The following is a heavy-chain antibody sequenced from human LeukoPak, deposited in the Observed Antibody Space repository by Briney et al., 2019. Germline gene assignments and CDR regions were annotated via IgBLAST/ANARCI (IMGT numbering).Heavy chain of an antibody. D-gene: IGHD6-13*01. CDR3: ASGIAADLY. J-gene: IGHJ4*02. CDR1: GGSISSGPYY. CDR2: IYTSGST. V-gene: IGHV4-61*02. Sequence: SETLSLTCTVSGGSISSGPYYWSWIRQPAGKGLEWIGRIYTSGSTNYNPSLKSRVTISVDTSKNQFSLKLSSVTAADTAVYYCASGIAADLYWGQGTLVTVSP.